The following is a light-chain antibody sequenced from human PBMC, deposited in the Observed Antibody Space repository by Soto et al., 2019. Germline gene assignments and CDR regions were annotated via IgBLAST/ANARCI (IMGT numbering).Light chain of an antibody. V-gene: IGKV3-11*01. Sequence: EIVLTQSPATLSLSPGERATLSCRASQSVSSYLAWYQQKPGQAPRLLIYDASNRATGIPARFSGSGSVTDFTLTISSLEPEDFAVYYCQQRSNWTFGGGTKVEIK. J-gene: IGKJ4*01. CDR1: QSVSSY. CDR2: DAS. CDR3: QQRSNWT.